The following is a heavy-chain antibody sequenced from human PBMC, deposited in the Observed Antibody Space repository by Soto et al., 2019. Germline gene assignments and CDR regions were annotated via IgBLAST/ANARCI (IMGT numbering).Heavy chain of an antibody. V-gene: IGHV3-23*01. J-gene: IGHJ6*02. CDR3: AKTRGGSSGWLVRMDV. D-gene: IGHD6-19*01. CDR1: GFTFSTYA. CDR2: ISGSGGST. Sequence: EVQLLESGGGLVQPGGSLRLSWAASGFTFSTYAMAWVRQAPGKGLEWVSTISGSGGSTYYADSVKGRFTISRDNSKKTLYLQMNRLRAEDTAVYYCAKTRGGSSGWLVRMDVWGQGPTVTVSS.